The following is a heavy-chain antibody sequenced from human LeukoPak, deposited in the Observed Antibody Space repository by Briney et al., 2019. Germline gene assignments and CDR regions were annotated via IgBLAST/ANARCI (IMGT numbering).Heavy chain of an antibody. CDR2: INPNSGGT. D-gene: IGHD2-15*01. J-gene: IGHJ5*02. CDR1: GYTFTGYY. Sequence: GASVKVSCKASGYTFTGYYMHWVRQAPGQGLEWMGWINPNSGGTNYAQKFQGRITMTRDTSTSTAYMELSRLRSDDTAVYYCARTPDIVVVVAAGWYWFDPWGQGTLVTVSS. V-gene: IGHV1-2*02. CDR3: ARTPDIVVVVAAGWYWFDP.